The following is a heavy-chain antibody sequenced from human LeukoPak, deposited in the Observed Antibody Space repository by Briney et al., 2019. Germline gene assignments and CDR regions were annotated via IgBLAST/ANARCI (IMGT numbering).Heavy chain of an antibody. V-gene: IGHV3-73*01. CDR2: IRSKANSYAT. CDR1: GFTFSDSA. CDR3: ANRGDQHY. J-gene: IGHJ4*02. D-gene: IGHD3-10*01. Sequence: QSGGSLKLSCAASGFTFSDSAMHWVRQASGKGPEWVGRIRSKANSYATAYAASVEGRFIISRDDSMNTVYLQTNSLKTDDTAVYYCANRGDQHYWGQGTLVTVSS.